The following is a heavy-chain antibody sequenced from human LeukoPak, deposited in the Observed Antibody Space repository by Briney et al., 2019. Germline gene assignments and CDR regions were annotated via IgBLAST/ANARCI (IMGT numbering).Heavy chain of an antibody. Sequence: GASVKVSCKASGYTFTGYYMHWVRQAPGQGLEWMGWINPNSGGTNYAQKFQGRVTMTRDTSISTAYMELSRLRSDDTAVYYCARMLIEYYDILTGYYNKNWFDPWGQGTLVTVSS. V-gene: IGHV1-2*02. CDR3: ARMLIEYYDILTGYYNKNWFDP. CDR1: GYTFTGYY. CDR2: INPNSGGT. J-gene: IGHJ5*02. D-gene: IGHD3-9*01.